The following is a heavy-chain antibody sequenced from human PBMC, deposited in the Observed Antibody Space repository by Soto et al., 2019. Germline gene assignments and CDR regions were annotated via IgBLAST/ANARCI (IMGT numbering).Heavy chain of an antibody. V-gene: IGHV5-51*01. D-gene: IGHD3-22*01. CDR2: IYPGDSDT. CDR1: GYSFTSYW. Sequence: GESLKISCKGPGYSFTSYWIGWVRQMPGKGLEWMGIIYPGDSDTRYSPSFQGQVTISADKSISTAYLQWSSLKASDTAMYYCARLYDSSGYYSYYYYGMDVWGQGTTVTVSS. J-gene: IGHJ6*02. CDR3: ARLYDSSGYYSYYYYGMDV.